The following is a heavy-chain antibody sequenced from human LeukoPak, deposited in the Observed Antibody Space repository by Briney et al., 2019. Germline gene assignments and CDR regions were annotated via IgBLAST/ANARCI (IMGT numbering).Heavy chain of an antibody. CDR1: RFTFSGYA. D-gene: IGHD3-22*01. CDR2: ISTDGTRT. J-gene: IGHJ4*02. CDR3: AKDLTMTTAFYY. V-gene: IGHV3-23*01. Sequence: GSLRLSCVASRFTFSGYAMDWVRQAPGKGLEWVSAISTDGTRTFYADSVKGRFTLSRDNSQNTLYLQMNSLRAEDTAVYYCAKDLTMTTAFYYWGQGTLVTVSS.